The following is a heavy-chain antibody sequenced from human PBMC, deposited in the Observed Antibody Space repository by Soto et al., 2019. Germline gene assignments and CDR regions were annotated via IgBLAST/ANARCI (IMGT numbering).Heavy chain of an antibody. J-gene: IGHJ5*02. V-gene: IGHV3-30*03. CDR3: SRGIKGGLDA. CDR2: ISYDGSKK. Sequence: QVQLAESGGGVVQPGRSLRLSCATSGFVSNDYDIHWVRQAPGKGLAWLASISYDGSKKYYAESVKGRFTISRDNCKNTLSLQLNSLGAEDTAVYYCSRGIKGGLDAWGPGTLVTVSS. D-gene: IGHD2-21*01. CDR1: GFVSNDYD.